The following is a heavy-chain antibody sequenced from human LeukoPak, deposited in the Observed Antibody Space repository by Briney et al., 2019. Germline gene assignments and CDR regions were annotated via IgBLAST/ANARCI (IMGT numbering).Heavy chain of an antibody. D-gene: IGHD6-25*01. CDR1: GGSISSYY. CDR3: ARDRRLQALYDWFDP. V-gene: IGHV4-4*07. Sequence: SETLSLTCTVSGGSISSYYWSWIRQPAGKGLEWIGRIYTSGSTNYNPSLKSRVTMSVDTSKNQFSLKLSSVTAADTAVYYCARDRRLQALYDWFDPWGQGTLVTVSS. J-gene: IGHJ5*02. CDR2: IYTSGST.